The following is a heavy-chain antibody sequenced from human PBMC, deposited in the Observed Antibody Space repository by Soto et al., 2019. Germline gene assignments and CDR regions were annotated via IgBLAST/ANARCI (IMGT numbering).Heavy chain of an antibody. V-gene: IGHV5-51*01. Sequence: PVESLKISCNGSGYSCTSYCIGWVRQMPGKGLEWMGIIYPGDSETICDPSFQGQVTISAEKSTRTAYFQWGNLKASAPAIYYCVARGYTSTNAFDVWGKGTLVTVSS. CDR2: IYPGDSET. CDR1: GYSCTSYC. CDR3: VARGYTSTNAFDV. D-gene: IGHD5-12*01. J-gene: IGHJ3*01.